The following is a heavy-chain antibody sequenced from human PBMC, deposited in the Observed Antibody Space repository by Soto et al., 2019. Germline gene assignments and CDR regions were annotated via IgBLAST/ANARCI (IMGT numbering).Heavy chain of an antibody. D-gene: IGHD3-10*01. CDR3: VKDRHYPRDYFHY. Sequence: EVQLLESGGGLVQPGGSLRLSCAASGFTFSSSAISWVRQAPGKGLEWASAVSANGQGIYYADSVRGRFTISRDNSKNTVFLHMDSLSAEDTAVYYCVKDRHYPRDYFHYWGQGTLVTVSS. CDR1: GFTFSSSA. J-gene: IGHJ4*02. CDR2: VSANGQGI. V-gene: IGHV3-23*01.